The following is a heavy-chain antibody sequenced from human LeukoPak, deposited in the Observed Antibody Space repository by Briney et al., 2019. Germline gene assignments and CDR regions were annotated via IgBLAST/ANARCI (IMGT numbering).Heavy chain of an antibody. CDR1: GFTFSGSA. V-gene: IGHV3-73*01. D-gene: IGHD1-26*01. Sequence: GGSLSLSCAASGFTFSGSAIHWVRQSSGKGLEWVGQIDKKDKGYATATAYAASVKGRFTISRDDSINTAYLQMKSLKTEDTALYYCTRDSGTYYWFDPWCQGTLVTVSS. J-gene: IGHJ5*02. CDR3: TRDSGTYYWFDP. CDR2: IDKKDKGYATAT.